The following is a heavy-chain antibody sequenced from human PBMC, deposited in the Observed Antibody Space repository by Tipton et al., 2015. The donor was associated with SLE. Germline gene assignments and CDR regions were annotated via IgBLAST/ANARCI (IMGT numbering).Heavy chain of an antibody. D-gene: IGHD3-3*01. Sequence: TLSLTCTVSDDSISNYYWSWIRQSPGKGLEWIGYGYYIGSTNYNPSLKSRLTISVDSSKNQFSLKLSSVTAADTAVYYCAKRNDFWSGYYVYYYGMDVWGQGTTVTVSS. CDR3: AKRNDFWSGYYVYYYGMDV. J-gene: IGHJ6*02. CDR1: DDSISNYY. V-gene: IGHV4-59*12. CDR2: GYYIGST.